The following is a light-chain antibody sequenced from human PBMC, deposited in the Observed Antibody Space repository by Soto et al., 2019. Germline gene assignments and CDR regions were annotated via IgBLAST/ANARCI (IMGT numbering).Light chain of an antibody. CDR2: AAS. J-gene: IGKJ1*01. CDR1: QDISNY. CDR3: QKYNSAPWT. Sequence: DIQMNQSPSSLSASVGDRVIITCRASQDISNYLAWYQQKPGKVPKLLIYAASTLQSGVPSRFSGSGSGTDFILTISSLQPEDVATYYCQKYNSAPWTFGQGTKVEIK. V-gene: IGKV1-27*01.